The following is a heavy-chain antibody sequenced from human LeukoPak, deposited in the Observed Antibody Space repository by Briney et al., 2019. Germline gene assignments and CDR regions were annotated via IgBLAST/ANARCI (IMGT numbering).Heavy chain of an antibody. Sequence: PGGSRRLSCTASGFTFSSYNMNWVRQAPGKGLEWVSTITSTSTYIAYADSVKGRFTISRDNADNSVYLQMNSLRADDTAVYYCAKERPHGMDVWGQGTSVTVS. CDR3: AKERPHGMDV. CDR1: GFTFSSYN. V-gene: IGHV3-21*01. D-gene: IGHD6-6*01. J-gene: IGHJ6*02. CDR2: ITSTSTYI.